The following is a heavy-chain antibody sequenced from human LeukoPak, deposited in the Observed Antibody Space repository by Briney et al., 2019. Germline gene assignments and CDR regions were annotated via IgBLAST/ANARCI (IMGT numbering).Heavy chain of an antibody. D-gene: IGHD2-2*01. CDR3: AKNYRIVVVPAARSPTDPSDY. J-gene: IGHJ4*02. Sequence: GGSLRLSCAASGFTFSSYAMSWVRQAPGKGLEWVSAISGSGGSTYYADSVKGRFTISRDNSKNTLYLQMNSLRAEDTAVYYCAKNYRIVVVPAARSPTDPSDYWGQGTLVTVSS. CDR2: ISGSGGST. V-gene: IGHV3-23*01. CDR1: GFTFSSYA.